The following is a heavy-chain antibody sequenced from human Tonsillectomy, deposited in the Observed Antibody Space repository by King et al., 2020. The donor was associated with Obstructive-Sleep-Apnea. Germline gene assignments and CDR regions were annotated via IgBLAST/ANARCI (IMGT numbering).Heavy chain of an antibody. J-gene: IGHJ2*01. V-gene: IGHV5-51*01. D-gene: IGHD3-10*01. CDR3: ARQMVRGGSQLWYFDL. CDR1: GYSFTSYW. Sequence: VQLVESGAEVKKPGESLKISCKGSGYSFTSYWIGWVRQMPGKGLEWMGIIYPGDSDTRYSPSFQGQVTISADKSISTAYLQWSSLKASDTAMYYCARQMVRGGSQLWYFDLWGRGTLVTVSS. CDR2: IYPGDSDT.